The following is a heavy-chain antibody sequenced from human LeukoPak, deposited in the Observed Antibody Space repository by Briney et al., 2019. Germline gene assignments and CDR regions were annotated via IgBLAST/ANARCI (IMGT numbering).Heavy chain of an antibody. V-gene: IGHV4-39*01. CDR3: ARHASGSYSHDAFDI. CDR2: IYYSGST. CDR1: GGSISSSSYY. Sequence: SETLSLTCAVSGGSISSSSYYCGWIRHPPGKGLEWIGSIYYSGSTYNNPSIKSRVTISVDTAKNQFSLKLSSVTAADTAVYYCARHASGSYSHDAFDIWGQGTMVTVSS. J-gene: IGHJ3*02. D-gene: IGHD1-26*01.